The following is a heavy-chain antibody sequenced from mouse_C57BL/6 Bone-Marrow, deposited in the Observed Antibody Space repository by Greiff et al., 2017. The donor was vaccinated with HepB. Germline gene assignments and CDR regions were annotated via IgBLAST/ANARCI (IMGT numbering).Heavy chain of an antibody. V-gene: IGHV2-2*01. Sequence: VQVVESGPGLVQPSQSLSITCTVSGFSLTSYGVHWVRQSPGKGLEWLGVIWSGGSTDYNADFISRLSISKDNSKSQVFFKMNSLQADDTAIYYCARNRYYSNYPAWFAYWGQGTLVTVSA. CDR1: GFSLTSYG. CDR3: ARNRYYSNYPAWFAY. CDR2: IWSGGST. J-gene: IGHJ3*01. D-gene: IGHD2-5*01.